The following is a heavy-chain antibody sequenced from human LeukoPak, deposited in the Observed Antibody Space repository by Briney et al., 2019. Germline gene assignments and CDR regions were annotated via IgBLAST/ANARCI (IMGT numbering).Heavy chain of an antibody. V-gene: IGHV1-2*02. CDR2: INPNSGGT. CDR1: GYTFTGYY. J-gene: IGHJ4*02. D-gene: IGHD3-22*01. CDR3: ARSLGLLECDY. Sequence: GASVKVSCKASGYTFTGYYMHWVRQAPGQGLEWMGWINPNSGGTNYAQKFQGRVTMTRDTSISTAYMELSSLRSEDTAVYYCARSLGLLECDYWGQGTLVTVSS.